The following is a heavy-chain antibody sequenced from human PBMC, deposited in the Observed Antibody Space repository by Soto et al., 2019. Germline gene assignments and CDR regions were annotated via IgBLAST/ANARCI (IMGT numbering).Heavy chain of an antibody. D-gene: IGHD3-10*01. CDR1: GGTFSSYA. CDR2: IIPIFGTA. J-gene: IGHJ6*02. CDR3: AAPGGGYYYGMDV. Sequence: QVQLVQSGAEVKKPGSSVKVSCKASGGTFSSYAISWVRQAPGQGLEWMGGIIPIFGTANYAQKFQGRVTITADKPPSTANMELGCLRSEDTVVYYCAAPGGGYYYGMDVWGQGTTVTGSS. V-gene: IGHV1-69*06.